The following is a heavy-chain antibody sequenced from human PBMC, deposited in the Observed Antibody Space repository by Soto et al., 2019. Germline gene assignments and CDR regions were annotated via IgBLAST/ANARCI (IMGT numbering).Heavy chain of an antibody. V-gene: IGHV1-8*01. CDR2: MNPNSGNT. CDR1: GYTFTSYD. Sequence: QVQLVQSGAEVKKPGASVKVSCKASGYTFTSYDINWMRQATGQGLEWMGWMNPNSGNTGYAPKFQGRVTMTRNTSISTAYMELSSLRSEDTAVYYCARSGVDWLFNDYWGQGTLVTVSS. D-gene: IGHD3-9*01. CDR3: ARSGVDWLFNDY. J-gene: IGHJ4*02.